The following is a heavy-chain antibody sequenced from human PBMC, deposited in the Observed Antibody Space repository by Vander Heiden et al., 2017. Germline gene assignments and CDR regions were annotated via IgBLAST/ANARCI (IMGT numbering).Heavy chain of an antibody. CDR1: GFTFSSHA. V-gene: IGHV3-23*01. J-gene: IGHJ6*02. D-gene: IGHD3-9*01. CDR3: ARGGSWTGSPYYHYGLDV. Sequence: EVQLLESGGGLAQPGGSLRLSCAASGFTFSSHAMSVVRQAPGKGLDWVSAISGGGTATYYSDSARGRFTISRDKSKDTLYLQMTSLRVEDTAVYFCARGGSWTGSPYYHYGLDVWGRGTTVTVSS. CDR2: ISGGGTAT.